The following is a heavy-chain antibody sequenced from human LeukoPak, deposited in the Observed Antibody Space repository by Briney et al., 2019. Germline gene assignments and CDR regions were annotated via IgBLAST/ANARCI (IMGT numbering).Heavy chain of an antibody. CDR3: AADLARRYYGSGSYYS. D-gene: IGHD3-10*01. Sequence: ASVKVSCKASGFTFTSSAVQWVRQARGQRLEWIGWIVVGSGNTNYAQKFQERVTITRDVSTSTAYMELSSLRSEDTAVYYCAADLARRYYGSGSYYSWGQGTLVTVSS. J-gene: IGHJ4*02. CDR2: IVVGSGNT. V-gene: IGHV1-58*01. CDR1: GFTFTSSA.